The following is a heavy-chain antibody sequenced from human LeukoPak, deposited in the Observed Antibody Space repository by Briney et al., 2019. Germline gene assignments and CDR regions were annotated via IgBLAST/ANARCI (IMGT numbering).Heavy chain of an antibody. V-gene: IGHV1-69*04. CDR1: GGTFSDFG. Sequence: SVKVSCKASGGTFSDFGISWVRQAPGQGLEWMGRIVPVVETTNYAQAFQGRITITADKSTNTAYMEVSSLRSEDTAVYYCATFNSSSSGAFDIWGQGTMVTVSS. J-gene: IGHJ3*02. CDR2: IVPVVETT. D-gene: IGHD6-6*01. CDR3: ATFNSSSSGAFDI.